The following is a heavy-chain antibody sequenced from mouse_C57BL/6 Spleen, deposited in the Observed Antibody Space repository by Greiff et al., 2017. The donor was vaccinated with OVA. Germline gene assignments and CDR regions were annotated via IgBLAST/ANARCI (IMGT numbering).Heavy chain of an antibody. CDR3: ARDDLYYYGSFAY. V-gene: IGHV7-1*01. Sequence: EVNVVESGGGLVQSGRSLRLSCATSGFTFSDFYMEWVRHAPGKGLEWIAASRNKANDYTTEYSASVKGRFIVARDTSQSILYLQMNALRAEDTAIYYWARDDLYYYGSFAYWGQGTLVTVSA. D-gene: IGHD1-1*01. CDR2: SRNKANDYTT. J-gene: IGHJ3*01. CDR1: GFTFSDFY.